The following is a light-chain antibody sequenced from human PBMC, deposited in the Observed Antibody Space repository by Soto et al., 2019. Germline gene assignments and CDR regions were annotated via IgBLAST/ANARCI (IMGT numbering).Light chain of an antibody. Sequence: QSVLTQPPSASGTPGQSVTISCSGSNSNIGSNTVTWYQQLPGTAPILLIYSNNQRSSGVPDRFSGSRSGTSGSLAISGLQSEDEADYYCATWDDRLNGYVFGSGTKVPVL. V-gene: IGLV1-44*01. J-gene: IGLJ1*01. CDR1: NSNIGSNT. CDR2: SNN. CDR3: ATWDDRLNGYV.